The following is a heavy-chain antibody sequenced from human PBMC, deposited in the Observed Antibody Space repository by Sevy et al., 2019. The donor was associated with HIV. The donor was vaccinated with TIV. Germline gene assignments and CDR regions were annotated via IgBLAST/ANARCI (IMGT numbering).Heavy chain of an antibody. CDR3: ARCPGHYSIDY. D-gene: IGHD2-21*01. J-gene: IGHJ4*02. Sequence: GGSLRLACAASGFTFNTYSLIWVRRTPGKGLEWLSFIGTAAGVTYYADSVKGRFTISRENAKNSLYLQMNSLRDEDTAVYYCARCPGHYSIDYWGQGTLVTVSS. V-gene: IGHV3-48*02. CDR2: IGTAAGVT. CDR1: GFTFNTYS.